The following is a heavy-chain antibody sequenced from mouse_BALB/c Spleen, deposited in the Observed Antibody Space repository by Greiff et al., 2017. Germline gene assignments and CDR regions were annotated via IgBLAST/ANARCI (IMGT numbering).Heavy chain of an antibody. D-gene: IGHD2-4*01. J-gene: IGHJ3*01. CDR3: ARSDYDYDAGFAY. Sequence: EVQLQQSGPGLVKPSQSLSLTCTVTGYSITSDYAWNWIRQFPGNKLEWMGYISYSGSTSYNPSLKSRISITRDTSKNQFFLQLNSVTTEDTATYYCARSDYDYDAGFAYWGQGTLVTVSA. CDR1: GYSITSDYA. CDR2: ISYSGST. V-gene: IGHV3-2*02.